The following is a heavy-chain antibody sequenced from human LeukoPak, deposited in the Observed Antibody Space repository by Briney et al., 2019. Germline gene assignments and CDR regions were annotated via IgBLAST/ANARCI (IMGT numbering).Heavy chain of an antibody. CDR1: GYTFTGYY. V-gene: IGHV1-2*02. J-gene: IGHJ6*02. Sequence: ASVKVSCKASGYTFTGYYMHWVRQAPGQGLEWMGWINPNSGGTNYAQKLQGRVTMTTDTSTSTAYMELRSLRSDDTAVYYCATSSGWLRYYYYGMDVWGQGTTVTVSS. CDR2: INPNSGGT. CDR3: ATSSGWLRYYYYGMDV. D-gene: IGHD6-19*01.